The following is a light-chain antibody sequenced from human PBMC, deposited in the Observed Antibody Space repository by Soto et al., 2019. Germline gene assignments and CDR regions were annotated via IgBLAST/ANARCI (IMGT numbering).Light chain of an antibody. J-gene: IGKJ5*01. CDR1: QSVTSN. CDR3: QQYNNWPPT. V-gene: IGKV3-15*01. CDR2: GAS. Sequence: EIVMTQSPATLSVSPGERATLSCRASQSVTSNLAWYQQKPGQAPRLLIYGASARATGIPARFSGSGSGTDFTLTFTSLQSEDFAVYYCQQYNNWPPTFGQGTRLEIK.